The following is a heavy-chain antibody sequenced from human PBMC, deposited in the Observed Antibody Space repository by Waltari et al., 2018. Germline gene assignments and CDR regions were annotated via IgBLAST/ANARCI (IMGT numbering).Heavy chain of an antibody. CDR2: ISADNGDT. J-gene: IGHJ4*02. CDR1: DYRLISYG. CDR3: ASGATGPLYFDY. V-gene: IGHV1-18*01. D-gene: IGHD5-12*01. Sequence: QAQLVQSGAEVKKPGASVKVSCKASDYRLISYGITWVRQAPGQGPEWMGWISADNGDTYSAPNLQGRVTMTTDTSTNSVYMELRSLTSDDTAVYLCASGATGPLYFDYWGQGTLVTVSS.